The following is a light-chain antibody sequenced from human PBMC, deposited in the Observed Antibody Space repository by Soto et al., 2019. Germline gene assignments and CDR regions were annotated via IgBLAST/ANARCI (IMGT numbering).Light chain of an antibody. Sequence: QSVLTQPASVSGSPGQWITISCSGSSSNIGSNYVYWYQQLPGTAPKLLIYRNNQRPSGVPDRFSGSKSGTSASLAISGLRSEDEADYYCAAWDDSLSGVVFGGGTKLTVL. J-gene: IGLJ2*01. V-gene: IGLV1-47*01. CDR1: SSNIGSNY. CDR3: AAWDDSLSGVV. CDR2: RNN.